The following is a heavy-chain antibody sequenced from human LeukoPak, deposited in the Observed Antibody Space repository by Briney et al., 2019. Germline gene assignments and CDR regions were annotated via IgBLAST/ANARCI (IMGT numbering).Heavy chain of an antibody. J-gene: IGHJ4*02. V-gene: IGHV3-30*18. Sequence: PGRSLRLSCAASGFTFSSYGMHRVRQAPGKGLEWVAVISYDGSNKYYADSVKGRFTISRDNSKNTLYLQMNSLIAEDTAVYYCAKVAVAGIDSDYWGQGTLVTVSS. CDR3: AKVAVAGIDSDY. CDR1: GFTFSSYG. CDR2: ISYDGSNK. D-gene: IGHD6-19*01.